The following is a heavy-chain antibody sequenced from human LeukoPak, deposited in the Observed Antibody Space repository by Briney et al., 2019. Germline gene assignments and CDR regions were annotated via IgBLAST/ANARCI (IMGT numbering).Heavy chain of an antibody. J-gene: IGHJ4*02. CDR3: ARQGTYSSAIGMGY. CDR2: FDPEDGET. Sequence: ASVKVSCKVSGYTLTELSMHWVRQAPGKGLEWMGGFDPEDGETIYARKFQGRVTMTRDTSTRTVYMEVNSLRSEDTAVYYCARQGTYSSAIGMGYWGQGTLVTVSS. V-gene: IGHV1-24*01. CDR1: GYTLTELS. D-gene: IGHD6-19*01.